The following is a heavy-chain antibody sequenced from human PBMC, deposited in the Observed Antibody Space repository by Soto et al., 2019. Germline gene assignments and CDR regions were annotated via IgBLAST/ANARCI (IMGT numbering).Heavy chain of an antibody. V-gene: IGHV1-18*04. D-gene: IGHD6-19*01. CDR1: GYTFTSYG. CDR2: ISAYNGNT. CDR3: ARDPLYSSGWLNWFDP. Sequence: GASVKVSCKASGYTFTSYGISWVRQAPGQGLEWMGWISAYNGNTNYAQKLQGRVTMTTDTSTSTAYMELRSLSSDDTAVYYCARDPLYSSGWLNWFDPWGQGTLVTVSS. J-gene: IGHJ5*02.